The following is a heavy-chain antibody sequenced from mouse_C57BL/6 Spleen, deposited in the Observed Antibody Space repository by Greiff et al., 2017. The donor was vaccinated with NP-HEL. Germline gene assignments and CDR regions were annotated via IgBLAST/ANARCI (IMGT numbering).Heavy chain of an antibody. CDR2: IYPGDGDT. J-gene: IGHJ1*03. CDR1: GYAFSSSW. V-gene: IGHV1-82*01. D-gene: IGHD2-2*01. Sequence: QVQLQQSGPELVKPGASVKISCKASGYAFSSSWMNWVKQRPGKGLEWIGRIYPGDGDTNYNGKFKGKATLTADKSSSTAYMQLSSLTSEDSAVYVCARGGYDGDWYFDVRGTGTTVTVSS. CDR3: ARGGYDGDWYFDV.